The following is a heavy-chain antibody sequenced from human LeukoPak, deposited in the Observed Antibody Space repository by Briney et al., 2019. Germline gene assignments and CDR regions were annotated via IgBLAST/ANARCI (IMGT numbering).Heavy chain of an antibody. J-gene: IGHJ4*02. CDR3: ARGIRSAPPRVYFDY. CDR1: GGSISSYY. D-gene: IGHD3-16*01. Sequence: SGTLSLTCTGSGGSISSYYWSWIRQPPGKGLEWVGYIYYSGSTNYNPPPKSGVTISADMSKNQFSLKLSSVTAADTAVYYCARGIRSAPPRVYFDYWGQGTLVTVSS. CDR2: IYYSGST. V-gene: IGHV4-59*12.